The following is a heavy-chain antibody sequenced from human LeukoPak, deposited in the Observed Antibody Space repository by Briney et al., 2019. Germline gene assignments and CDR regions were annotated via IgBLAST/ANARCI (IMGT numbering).Heavy chain of an antibody. CDR3: ARVPSSSWTIDY. CDR2: ISSSSSYI. J-gene: IGHJ4*02. D-gene: IGHD6-13*01. Sequence: GGSLRLSCAASGFTFSSYSMNWVRQAPGKGLEWVSSISSSSSYIYCADSVKGRVTISRDNAKNSLYLQMNSLRAEDTAVYYCARVPSSSWTIDYWGQGTLVTVSS. CDR1: GFTFSSYS. V-gene: IGHV3-21*01.